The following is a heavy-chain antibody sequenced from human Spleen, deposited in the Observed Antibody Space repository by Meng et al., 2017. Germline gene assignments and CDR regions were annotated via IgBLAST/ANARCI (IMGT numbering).Heavy chain of an antibody. CDR1: GGIFSNYV. Sequence: SVKVSCKALGGIFSNYVIGWVRQAPGQGLEWMGGINAVFGTTNYAQKFQGRVTITTDESTSTAYMELSSLRSEDTAVYYCAMSHTYYDILTGYYRDYWGQGTLVTVSS. CDR3: AMSHTYYDILTGYYRDY. V-gene: IGHV1-69*05. CDR2: INAVFGTT. J-gene: IGHJ4*02. D-gene: IGHD3-9*01.